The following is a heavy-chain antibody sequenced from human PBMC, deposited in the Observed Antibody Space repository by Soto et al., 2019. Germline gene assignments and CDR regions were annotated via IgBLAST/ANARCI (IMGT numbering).Heavy chain of an antibody. CDR2: INPNSGGT. D-gene: IGHD4-17*01. CDR3: ARDSGSPYGDYGYYYYGMDV. J-gene: IGHJ6*02. Sequence: ASVKVSCKASGYTFTGYYMHWVRQAPGQGLEWMGWINPNSGGTNYAQKFQGWVTMTRDTSISTAYMELSRLRSDDTAVYYCARDSGSPYGDYGYYYYGMDVWGQGTTVTVSS. CDR1: GYTFTGYY. V-gene: IGHV1-2*04.